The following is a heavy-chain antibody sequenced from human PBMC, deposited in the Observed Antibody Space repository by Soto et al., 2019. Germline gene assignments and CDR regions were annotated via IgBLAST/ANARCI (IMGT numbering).Heavy chain of an antibody. CDR1: GFTFSSYG. CDR3: AKDPSDY. Sequence: QVQLVESGGGAVQPGRSLRLSCAASGFTFSSYGMHWVRQAPGKGLEWVAVISYDGSNKYYADSVKGRFTISRDNSKNTLYLQMNSLRAEDTAVYYCAKDPSDYWGQGTLVTVSS. J-gene: IGHJ4*02. CDR2: ISYDGSNK. V-gene: IGHV3-30*18.